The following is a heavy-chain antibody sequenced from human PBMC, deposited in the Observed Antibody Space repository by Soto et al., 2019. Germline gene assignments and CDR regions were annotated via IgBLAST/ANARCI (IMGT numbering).Heavy chain of an antibody. CDR2: LYSGGST. Sequence: GGSLRLSCAASEFTVTNNEMSWVRQAPGKGPEWVSILYSGGSTYYADSVEGRFTISRDGSKNTLYLHMNSLRAEDTAVYYCALRRVAYADFWGQGTRVTVSS. D-gene: IGHD2-2*01. CDR3: ALRRVAYADF. V-gene: IGHV3-53*01. CDR1: EFTVTNNE. J-gene: IGHJ4*02.